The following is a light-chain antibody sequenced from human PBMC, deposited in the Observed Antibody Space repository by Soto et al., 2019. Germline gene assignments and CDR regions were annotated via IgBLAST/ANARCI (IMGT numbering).Light chain of an antibody. V-gene: IGLV1-44*01. CDR1: NSNIGSST. CDR2: ENS. CDR3: ATCVDSLNGFML. J-gene: IGLJ2*01. Sequence: QSVLTQPPLASGTPGQTVTISCSGSNSNIGSSTVNWYQQLPGTAPKLLIYENSARPSGVPDRFSGSRSGTSASLAIRGLRSDDEGFYYCATCVDSLNGFMLFGRGTKLTVL.